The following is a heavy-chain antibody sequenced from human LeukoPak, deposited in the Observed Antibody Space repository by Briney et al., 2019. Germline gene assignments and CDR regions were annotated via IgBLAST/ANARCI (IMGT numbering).Heavy chain of an antibody. V-gene: IGHV3-23*01. CDR1: GFTFSGYA. J-gene: IGHJ3*02. D-gene: IGHD3-22*01. CDR2: ISGRVGRT. CDR3: AKYDSNGYYRGSVGSDAFDI. Sequence: GGSLRLSCAASGFTFSGYAMSWVRQAPGKGLRWVSAISGRVGRTYYADSVKGRFTISRDNSKNTLYLQMNSLRAEDTAVYYCAKYDSNGYYRGSVGSDAFDIWGQGTMVTVSS.